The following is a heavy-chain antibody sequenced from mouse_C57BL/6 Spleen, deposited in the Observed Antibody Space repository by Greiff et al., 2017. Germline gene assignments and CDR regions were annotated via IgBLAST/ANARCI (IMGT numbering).Heavy chain of an antibody. CDR1: GFTFSSYT. J-gene: IGHJ1*03. Sequence: EVQLVESGGGLVKPGGSLKLSCAASGFTFSSYTMSWVRQTPEKRLEWVATISGGGGNTYYPDSVKGRFTISRDNAKNTLYLQMSSLRSEDTALYYCARGGTTVVATYWYFGVWGTGTTVTVSS. CDR2: ISGGGGNT. D-gene: IGHD1-1*01. V-gene: IGHV5-9*01. CDR3: ARGGTTVVATYWYFGV.